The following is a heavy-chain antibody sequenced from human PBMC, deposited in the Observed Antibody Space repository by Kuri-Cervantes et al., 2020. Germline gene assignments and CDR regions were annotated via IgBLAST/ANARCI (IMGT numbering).Heavy chain of an antibody. J-gene: IGHJ3*02. V-gene: IGHV1-45*02. CDR3: ARELQSAFDI. Sequence: SVKVSCKASGYTFTYRYLHWVRQAPGQALEWMGWITPFNGNTNYAQKFQDRVTITRDRSMSTAYMELSSLRSEDTAVYYCARELQSAFDIWGQGTMVTVSS. CDR1: GYTFTYRY. D-gene: IGHD1-1*01. CDR2: ITPFNGNT.